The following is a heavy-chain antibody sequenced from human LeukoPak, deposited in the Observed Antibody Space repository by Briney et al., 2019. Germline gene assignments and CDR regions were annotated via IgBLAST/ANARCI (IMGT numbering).Heavy chain of an antibody. D-gene: IGHD2/OR15-2a*01. Sequence: SETLSLTCTVSGGSISSSSYYWGWIRQPPGKGLEWIGRIYYSGSTYYNPSLKSRVTISVDTSKNQFSLKLSSVTAADTAVYYCARVIGVFYFDYWGQGTLVTVSS. CDR3: ARVIGVFYFDY. CDR2: IYYSGST. J-gene: IGHJ4*02. CDR1: GGSISSSSYY. V-gene: IGHV4-39*07.